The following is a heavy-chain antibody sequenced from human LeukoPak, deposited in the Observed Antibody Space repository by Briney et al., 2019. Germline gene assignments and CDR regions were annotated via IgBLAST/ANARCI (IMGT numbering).Heavy chain of an antibody. J-gene: IGHJ4*02. CDR3: ARLATLYSSGWYNPLDY. V-gene: IGHV3-21*01. CDR2: ISSSSRYI. CDR1: GFTFSSYG. Sequence: GGSLRLSCAASGFTFSSYGMSWVRQAPGKGLEWVSSISSSSRYIYYADSVKGRFTISRDNSKNTLYLQMGSLRAEDMAVYYCARLATLYSSGWYNPLDYWGQGTLVTVSS. D-gene: IGHD6-19*01.